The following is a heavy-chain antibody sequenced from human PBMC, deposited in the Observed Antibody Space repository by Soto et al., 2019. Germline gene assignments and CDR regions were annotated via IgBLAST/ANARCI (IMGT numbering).Heavy chain of an antibody. Sequence: EVQLLESGGGLVQPGGSLRLSCAASGFTFSSYAMSWVRQAPGQGLEWVSTLSGSGAATYYADSVKGRFTISRDNSKNTLLLQMNSLRAGDTAVYYCAKGYCSSTTYNCFDPWGQGTLVTVSS. CDR2: LSGSGAAT. J-gene: IGHJ5*02. CDR1: GFTFSSYA. CDR3: AKGYCSSTTYNCFDP. V-gene: IGHV3-23*01. D-gene: IGHD2-2*01.